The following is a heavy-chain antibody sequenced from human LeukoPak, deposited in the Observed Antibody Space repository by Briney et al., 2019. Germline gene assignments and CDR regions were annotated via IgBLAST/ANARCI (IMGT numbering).Heavy chain of an antibody. V-gene: IGHV5-51*01. Sequence: GESLKISCKASGYNFADYWIGWVRQTPGKGLEWMGIIFPDDSDTKNSPSFEGQVTISVDESTSTAYLQWSSLKASDTAVYYCARRLRAVSNTMIWGPADAFDTWGQGTTVIVSS. CDR2: IFPDDSDT. CDR3: ARRLRAVSNTMIWGPADAFDT. D-gene: IGHD3-22*01. CDR1: GYNFADYW. J-gene: IGHJ3*02.